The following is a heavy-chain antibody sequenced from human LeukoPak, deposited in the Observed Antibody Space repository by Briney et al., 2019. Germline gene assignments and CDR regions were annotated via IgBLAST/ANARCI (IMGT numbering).Heavy chain of an antibody. CDR3: AKDISAVYNSNAFDI. V-gene: IGHV3-9*01. CDR1: GFTFDDYA. J-gene: IGHJ3*02. Sequence: GGSLRLSCAASGFTFDDYAMHWVRQAPGKGLEWVSGISWNSGSIDYADSVKGRFTISRDNAKNSLYLQMNSLRAEDTALYYCAKDISAVYNSNAFDIWGQGTMVTVSS. D-gene: IGHD2/OR15-2a*01. CDR2: ISWNSGSI.